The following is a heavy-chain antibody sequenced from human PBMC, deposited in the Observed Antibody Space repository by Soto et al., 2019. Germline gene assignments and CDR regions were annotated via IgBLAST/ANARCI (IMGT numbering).Heavy chain of an antibody. Sequence: QVQLQESGPGLVKPSGTLSLTCAVSGGSISSSNWWSWVRQPPGKVLAWIGEIYHSGSTNYNPSLKIRINISVNRSKRQFSLKLSSVTGADTAVYYCARMAFGYSYDGDGNWGQGTLVTVSS. CDR1: GGSISSSNW. V-gene: IGHV4-4*02. CDR3: ARMAFGYSYDGDGN. CDR2: IYHSGST. J-gene: IGHJ4*02. D-gene: IGHD5-18*01.